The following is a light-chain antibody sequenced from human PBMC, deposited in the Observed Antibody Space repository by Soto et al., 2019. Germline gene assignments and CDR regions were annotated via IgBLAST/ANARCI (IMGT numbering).Light chain of an antibody. V-gene: IGKV1-9*01. CDR1: QGINTY. J-gene: IGKJ1*01. CDR2: AAS. CDR3: QQFNSYPRT. Sequence: DIQLTQSPSFLSASVGDRVSITCRASQGINTYLVWYQQKPGKAPKLLIYAASTLQSGVPPRFSGSGSGTEFTLTISSLQPEDSATYYCQQFNSYPRTFGQGTKVEIK.